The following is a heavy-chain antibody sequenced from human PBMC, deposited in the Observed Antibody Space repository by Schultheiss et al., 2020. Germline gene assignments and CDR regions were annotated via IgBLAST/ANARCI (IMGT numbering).Heavy chain of an antibody. Sequence: SQTLSLTCTVSGGSISSSSYYWGWIRQPPGKGLEWIGSIYYSGSTYYNPSLKSRITMSVDTSKNQFSLKLSSVTAADTAVYYCARERGGAIWCSGGSCYSEGRYYYYGMDVWGKGTTVTVSS. CDR2: IYYSGST. CDR3: ARERGGAIWCSGGSCYSEGRYYYYGMDV. J-gene: IGHJ6*04. CDR1: GGSISSSSYY. V-gene: IGHV4-39*02. D-gene: IGHD2-15*01.